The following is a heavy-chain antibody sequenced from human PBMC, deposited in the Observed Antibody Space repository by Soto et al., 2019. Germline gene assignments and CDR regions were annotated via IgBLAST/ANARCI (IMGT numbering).Heavy chain of an antibody. CDR1: GYSFTSYW. CDR2: IYPGDSDT. D-gene: IGHD2-2*03. J-gene: IGHJ4*02. CDR3: ARSNGYCSSTSCYVAFDY. V-gene: IGHV5-51*01. Sequence: GESLKISCKASGYSFTSYWIGWVRQMPGKGLEWMGIIYPGDSDTRYSPSFQGQVTISADKSISTAYLQWSSLKASDTAIYYCARSNGYCSSTSCYVAFDYWGQGTLVTVAS.